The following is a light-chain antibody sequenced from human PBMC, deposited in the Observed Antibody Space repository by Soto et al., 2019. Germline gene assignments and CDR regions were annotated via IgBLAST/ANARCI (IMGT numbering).Light chain of an antibody. CDR3: QQYGSSPLT. J-gene: IGKJ4*01. V-gene: IGKV3-20*01. Sequence: EIVLTQSPGTLSLSPGERATLSCRASQTVSISYLAWYQQKPGQAPRLLISGASNRATGISDRFSGSGSGTDFTLTINRLEPEDFAVYYCQQYGSSPLTFGGGTKVEIK. CDR2: GAS. CDR1: QTVSISY.